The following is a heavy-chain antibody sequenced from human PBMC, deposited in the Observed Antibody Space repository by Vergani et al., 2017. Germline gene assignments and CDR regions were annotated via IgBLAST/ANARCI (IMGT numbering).Heavy chain of an antibody. Sequence: QVQLAESGGGRVQPGRSLRLSCAASGFSFSSHAIHWVRQAPGKGLEWVAVISNDGSKKYYADPVKGRFTISRDNSKNTLDLQMNSLRTQDTAVYYCAKAGSVTSGRLQYNFYMDVWGKGTTVTVS. V-gene: IGHV3-30*18. CDR2: ISNDGSKK. D-gene: IGHD3-10*01. CDR3: AKAGSVTSGRLQYNFYMDV. J-gene: IGHJ6*03. CDR1: GFSFSSHA.